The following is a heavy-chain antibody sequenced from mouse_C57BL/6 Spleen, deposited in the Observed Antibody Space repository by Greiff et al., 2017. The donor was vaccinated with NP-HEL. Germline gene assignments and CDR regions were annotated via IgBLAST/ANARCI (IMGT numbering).Heavy chain of an antibody. Sequence: EVQRVESGTVLARPGASVKMSCKTSGYTFTSYWMHWVKQRPGQGLEWIGAIYPGNSDTSYNQKFKGKAKLTAVTSASTAYMELSSLTNEDSAVYYCTSYYGNRFAYWGQGTLVTVSA. V-gene: IGHV1-5*01. CDR1: GYTFTSYW. CDR2: IYPGNSDT. J-gene: IGHJ3*01. D-gene: IGHD2-1*01. CDR3: TSYYGNRFAY.